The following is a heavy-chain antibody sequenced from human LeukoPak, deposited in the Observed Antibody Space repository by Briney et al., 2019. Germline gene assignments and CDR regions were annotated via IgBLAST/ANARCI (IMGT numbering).Heavy chain of an antibody. CDR1: GLTVNNNY. Sequence: GGSLRLSCAASGLTVNNNYMNWVRQAPGKGLEWVSALYIGGNTYYADSVRGRFTISRDNSKNTLYLQMNSLRAEDTAIYYCMTTAGYNFGQYWGQGTLITVSS. V-gene: IGHV3-53*01. D-gene: IGHD5-18*01. J-gene: IGHJ4*02. CDR3: MTTAGYNFGQY. CDR2: LYIGGNT.